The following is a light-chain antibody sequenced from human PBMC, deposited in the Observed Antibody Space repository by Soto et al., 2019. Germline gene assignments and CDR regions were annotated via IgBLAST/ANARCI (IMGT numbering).Light chain of an antibody. V-gene: IGKV3-20*01. CDR1: QSVSSNY. J-gene: IGKJ2*01. CDR3: QHYGGSTYT. CDR2: GAS. Sequence: EIVLTQSPGTLSLSPGQRATLSCRASQSVSSNYLAWYQQKPGQAPRLLIYGASSRATGIPDRFSGSGSGTDVTLTISRLEPEDFAVYYCQHYGGSTYTFGEGTKLEIK.